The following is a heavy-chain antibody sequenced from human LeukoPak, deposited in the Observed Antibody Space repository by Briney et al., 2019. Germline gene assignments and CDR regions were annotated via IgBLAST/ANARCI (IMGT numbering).Heavy chain of an antibody. CDR1: GFTFSDYY. CDR2: ISSSGSSV. D-gene: IGHD6-13*01. Sequence: GGSLRLSCAASGFTFSDYYMSWIRQAPGKGLEWVSYISSSGSSVYYADSVKGRYTISRDNAKNSLFLQMTTLRAEDTAVYYCARRVFYSSSWYGDDALDIWGQGTVVTVSS. CDR3: ARRVFYSSSWYGDDALDI. J-gene: IGHJ3*02. V-gene: IGHV3-11*01.